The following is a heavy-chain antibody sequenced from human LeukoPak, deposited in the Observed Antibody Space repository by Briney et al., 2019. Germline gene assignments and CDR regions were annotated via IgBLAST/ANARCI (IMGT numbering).Heavy chain of an antibody. CDR3: ARSLSPPTATTKIHYFDY. J-gene: IGHJ4*02. CDR1: GYTFTRYD. V-gene: IGHV1-8*01. Sequence: ASVKVSCKASGYTFTRYDINWVRQATGQGLEWMGRMNPNSGNTGYAQNFQGRVSMTRNTAITTAYMELSSLRSEDTAVYYCARSLSPPTATTKIHYFDYWGQGTLVTVSS. D-gene: IGHD4-17*01. CDR2: MNPNSGNT.